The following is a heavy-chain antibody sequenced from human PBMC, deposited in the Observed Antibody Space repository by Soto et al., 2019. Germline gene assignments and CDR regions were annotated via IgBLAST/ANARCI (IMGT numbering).Heavy chain of an antibody. Sequence: GGSLRLSCTASGFTFGDYAMSWFRQAPGKGLEWVGFIRSKAYGGTTEYAASVKGRFTISRDDSKSIAYLQMNSLKTEDTAVYYCTRGGDHYYDSSGYYYRDWYFDLWGRGTLVTVSS. CDR2: IRSKAYGGTT. J-gene: IGHJ2*01. CDR1: GFTFGDYA. CDR3: TRGGDHYYDSSGYYYRDWYFDL. D-gene: IGHD3-22*01. V-gene: IGHV3-49*03.